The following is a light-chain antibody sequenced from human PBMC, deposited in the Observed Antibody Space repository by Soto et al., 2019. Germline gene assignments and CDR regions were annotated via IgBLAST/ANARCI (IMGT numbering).Light chain of an antibody. V-gene: IGKV3-20*01. J-gene: IGKJ2*01. CDR2: GAS. Sequence: EIVLTQSPGTLSLSPGERATLSCRASQSVSSSYLGWYQQKPGQAPRLLIYGASSMDSGIPYRFSGSGSGTDFTLTISRLQPEDFAVYYCQQYGSSPVTFGQGTKLEIK. CDR1: QSVSSSY. CDR3: QQYGSSPVT.